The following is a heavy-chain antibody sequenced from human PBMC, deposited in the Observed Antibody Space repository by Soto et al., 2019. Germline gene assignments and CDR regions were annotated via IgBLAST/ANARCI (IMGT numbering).Heavy chain of an antibody. CDR1: GGSISSYY. V-gene: IGHV4-59*08. Sequence: QVQLQESGPGLVKPSETLSLTCTVSGGSISSYYWSWIRQPPGKGLAWIGYIFYSGSTNYNPSLKSRVTISVDPAKNQFSRNLSSVTAADTAVYYCARLYGLDAFDFWGQGTMVTVSS. CDR2: IFYSGST. J-gene: IGHJ3*01. D-gene: IGHD3-16*02. CDR3: ARLYGLDAFDF.